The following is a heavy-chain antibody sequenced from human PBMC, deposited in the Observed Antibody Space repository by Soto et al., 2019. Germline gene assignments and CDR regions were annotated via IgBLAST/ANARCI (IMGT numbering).Heavy chain of an antibody. CDR3: AKLNDYARSLGI. CDR1: GFTFSRSW. J-gene: IGHJ3*02. D-gene: IGHD4-17*01. V-gene: IGHV3-7*01. Sequence: EVQLVESGGGLVQPGGSLRLSCAASGFTFSRSWMNWVRQAPGKGLEWVANIKEDGSEKDYVDSVKRRFTISRDNAKNSLSLQMNSLRSEDTAVYYSAKLNDYARSLGIWGQGTMVTVSS. CDR2: IKEDGSEK.